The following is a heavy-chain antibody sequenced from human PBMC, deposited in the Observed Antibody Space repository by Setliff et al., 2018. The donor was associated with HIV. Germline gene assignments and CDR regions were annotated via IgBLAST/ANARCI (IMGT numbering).Heavy chain of an antibody. D-gene: IGHD5-12*01. CDR3: AKDPSRDGYNWGAFDI. CDR2: ISSSSSYI. J-gene: IGHJ3*02. V-gene: IGHV3-21*01. CDR1: GFTFSSYS. Sequence: PGGSLRLSCAASGFTFSSYSMNWVRQAPGKGLEWVSSISSSSSYIYYADSVKGRFTISRDNAKNSLYLQMNSLRAEDTAVYYCAKDPSRDGYNWGAFDIWGQGTMVTVSS.